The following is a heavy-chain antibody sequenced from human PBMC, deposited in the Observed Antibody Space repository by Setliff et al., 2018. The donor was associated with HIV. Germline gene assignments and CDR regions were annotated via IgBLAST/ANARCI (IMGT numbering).Heavy chain of an antibody. J-gene: IGHJ6*02. D-gene: IGHD1-26*01. V-gene: IGHV3-53*01. CDR2: IYTGGST. CDR1: GFDVNNNF. CDR3: ATLKTVGSIIFATTGMDV. Sequence: GGSLRLSCAVSGFDVNNNFMTWIRQSPGRGLECVSLIYTGGSTFYADSVKGRFTISRDNSKNTLYLQMNSLRAEDTALYYCATLKTVGSIIFATTGMDVWGQGTTVTVSS.